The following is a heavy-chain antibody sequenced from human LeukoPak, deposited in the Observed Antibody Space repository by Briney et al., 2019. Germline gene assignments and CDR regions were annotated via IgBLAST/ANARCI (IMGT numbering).Heavy chain of an antibody. CDR2: INEDGSEN. J-gene: IGHJ4*02. V-gene: IGHV3-7*01. Sequence: PGGSLRLSCVASGFTFSSSWMTWVRQAPGKGLEWVANINEDGSENNHVDSVKGRFTISRDNAKKSLYLQMNSLRAEDTAVYYCERDSGYFNFDYWGQGTLVTVSS. D-gene: IGHD3-22*01. CDR1: GFTFSSSW. CDR3: ERDSGYFNFDY.